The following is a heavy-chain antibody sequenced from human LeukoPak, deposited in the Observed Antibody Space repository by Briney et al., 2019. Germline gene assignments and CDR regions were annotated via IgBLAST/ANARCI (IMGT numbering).Heavy chain of an antibody. CDR1: GYTLTELP. Sequence: ASVKVSCKVSGYTLTELPMHWVRQAPGKGLEWMGGFDPEDGETIYAQKFQGRVTMTEDTSTDTAYMELSSLRSEDTAVCYCATEYYYGSGESDYWGQGTLVTVSS. J-gene: IGHJ4*02. V-gene: IGHV1-24*01. CDR2: FDPEDGET. D-gene: IGHD3-10*01. CDR3: ATEYYYGSGESDY.